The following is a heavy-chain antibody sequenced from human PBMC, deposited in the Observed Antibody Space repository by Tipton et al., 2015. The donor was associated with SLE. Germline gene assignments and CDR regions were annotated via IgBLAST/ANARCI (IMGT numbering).Heavy chain of an antibody. CDR3: ARHSLRRLGGRNWFDP. D-gene: IGHD3-16*01. CDR2: INHSGST. V-gene: IGHV4-34*01. J-gene: IGHJ5*02. Sequence: TLSLTCAVYGGSFSGYYWSWLRQPPGKGLEWIGEINHSGSTNYNPSLKSRVTISVDTSKNQFSLKLSSVTAADTAVYYCARHSLRRLGGRNWFDPWGQGTLVTVSS. CDR1: GGSFSGYY.